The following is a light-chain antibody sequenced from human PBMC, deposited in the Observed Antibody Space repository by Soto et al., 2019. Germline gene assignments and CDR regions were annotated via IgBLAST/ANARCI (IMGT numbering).Light chain of an antibody. Sequence: AIRMTQPPSSLSASTGDRVTIICRASQGISSYLAWYQQKPGKAPKLLIYAASSLQSGVPSRFSGSGSETDFTLTISSLQPDDFATYYCHQYNSYSFGQGTKVDIK. J-gene: IGKJ1*01. V-gene: IGKV1-8*01. CDR3: HQYNSYS. CDR2: AAS. CDR1: QGISSY.